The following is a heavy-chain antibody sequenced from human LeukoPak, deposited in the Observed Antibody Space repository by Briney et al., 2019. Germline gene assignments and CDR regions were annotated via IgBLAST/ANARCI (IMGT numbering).Heavy chain of an antibody. CDR3: VKDRGGSPFYGMDV. CDR2: IWYDGSNR. V-gene: IGHV3-33*06. J-gene: IGHJ6*02. Sequence: GRSLRLSCEGSGFIFGTYGMHWVRQAPGKGLEWVAVIWYDGSNRYYADSVKGRFTISRDNSRNTLYLPMNSLRAEDTAVYYCVKDRGGSPFYGMDVWGQGTTVTVSS. CDR1: GFIFGTYG. D-gene: IGHD1-26*01.